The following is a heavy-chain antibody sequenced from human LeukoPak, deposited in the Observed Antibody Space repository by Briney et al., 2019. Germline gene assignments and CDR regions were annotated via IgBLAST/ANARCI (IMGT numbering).Heavy chain of an antibody. CDR3: ATIDY. V-gene: IGHV3-74*01. J-gene: IGHJ4*02. CDR1: GFTFSSYW. Sequence: GGSLRLSCAASGFTFSSYWMHWVRQAPGKGLVGVSRINSDGRSTNYADSVKGRFTISRDNSKNTLYLQMNSLRAEDTAVYYFATIDYWGQGTLVTVSS. CDR2: INSDGRST. D-gene: IGHD4-11*01.